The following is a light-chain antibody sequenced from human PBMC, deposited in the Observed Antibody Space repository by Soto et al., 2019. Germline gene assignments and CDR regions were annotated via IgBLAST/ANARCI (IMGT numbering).Light chain of an antibody. CDR3: QKSYSTPPY. V-gene: IGKV1-39*01. J-gene: IGKJ4*01. CDR2: AAS. Sequence: DIQMTQSPSSLSASVGDRVTITCRASQSISSYLNWYQQKPGQAPKLLIYAASSLQSGVPSRFSGSGSGTDFTLTISSLQPEDFATYYCQKSYSTPPYLGGGNKVEI. CDR1: QSISSY.